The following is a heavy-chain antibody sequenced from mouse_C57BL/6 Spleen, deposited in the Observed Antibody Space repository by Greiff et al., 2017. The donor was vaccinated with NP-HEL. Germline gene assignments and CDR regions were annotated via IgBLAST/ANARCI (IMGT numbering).Heavy chain of an antibody. CDR1: GFNIKNTY. V-gene: IGHV14-3*01. CDR2: IDPANGNT. Sequence: EVQGVESVAELVRPGASVKLSCTASGFNIKNTYMHWVKQRPEQGLEWIGRIDPANGNTKYAPKFQGKATITADTSSNTAYLQLSSLTSEDTAIYYCARYYYGSSYVDWFAYWGQGTLVTVSA. D-gene: IGHD1-1*01. J-gene: IGHJ3*01. CDR3: ARYYYGSSYVDWFAY.